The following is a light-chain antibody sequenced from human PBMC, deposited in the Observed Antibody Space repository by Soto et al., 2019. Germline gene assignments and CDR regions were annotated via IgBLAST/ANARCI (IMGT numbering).Light chain of an antibody. J-gene: IGKJ1*01. CDR2: KAS. V-gene: IGKV1-5*03. CDR1: QSISTW. CDR3: QHYNSYPWT. Sequence: DIQMTQSPSTLSASVGDRVTITCRASQSISTWLAWYQQKPGKAPHLLIYKASTLEGGVPSRFSGSGSETEFTLTISNLQPDDFATYYCQHYNSYPWTFGQGTKVEIK.